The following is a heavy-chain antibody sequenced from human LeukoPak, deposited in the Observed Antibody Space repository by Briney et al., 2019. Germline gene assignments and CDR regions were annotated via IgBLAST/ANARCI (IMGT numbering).Heavy chain of an antibody. CDR3: ARAYGS. J-gene: IGHJ5*02. V-gene: IGHV3-74*01. CDR1: GFTFSNNG. Sequence: GGSLRLSCAASGFTFSNNGMYWIRQAPGKGLEWVSGINRDGSGTSYADSVKGRFTISRDNAKNTLYLQMNSLRAEDTAVYYCARAYGSWGQGTRVTVSS. D-gene: IGHD3-16*01. CDR2: INRDGSGT.